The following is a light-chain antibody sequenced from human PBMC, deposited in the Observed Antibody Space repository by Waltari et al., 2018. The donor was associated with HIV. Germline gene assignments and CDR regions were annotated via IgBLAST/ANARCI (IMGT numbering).Light chain of an antibody. J-gene: IGKJ5*01. CDR2: DAS. Sequence: DIQMTQSPSSLSASVGDRVTITCQASQDISNYLNLYQQKPGKAPKRLIYDASNLETGVPSRFSGSGSGTDFTFTISSLQPEDIATYYCQQYDNLPITFGQGTRLEIK. CDR3: QQYDNLPIT. CDR1: QDISNY. V-gene: IGKV1-33*01.